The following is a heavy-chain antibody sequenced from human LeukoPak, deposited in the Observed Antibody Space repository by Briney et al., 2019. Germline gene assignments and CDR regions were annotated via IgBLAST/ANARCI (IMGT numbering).Heavy chain of an antibody. V-gene: IGHV1-46*01. CDR3: ARTLTVTTAYFQH. CDR1: GYTSTSYY. CDR2: INPSGGST. D-gene: IGHD4-17*01. Sequence: EASVKVSCKASGYTSTSYYMHWVRQAPGQGLEWMGIINPSGGSTSYAQKFQGRVTMTRDTSTSTVYMELSSLRSEDTAVYYCARTLTVTTAYFQHWGQGTLVTVSS. J-gene: IGHJ1*01.